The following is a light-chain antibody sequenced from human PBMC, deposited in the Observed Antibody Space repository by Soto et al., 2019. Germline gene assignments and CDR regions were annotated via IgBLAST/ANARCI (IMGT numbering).Light chain of an antibody. V-gene: IGKV3-15*01. J-gene: IGKJ1*01. CDR2: GAS. CDR3: QQYHIWPPWT. Sequence: EIVMTQSPDTLSLSPGEGATLSRRVSQSIRSNLAWYQQRPGQAPRLLMYGASTRADGIPARFTGSGSGTEFTLTISSLQSEDFAVYYCQQYHIWPPWTSGQGTKVDIK. CDR1: QSIRSN.